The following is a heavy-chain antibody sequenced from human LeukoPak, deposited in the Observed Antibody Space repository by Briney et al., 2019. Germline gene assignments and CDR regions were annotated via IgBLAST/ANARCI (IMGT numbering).Heavy chain of an antibody. V-gene: IGHV4-30-4*08. D-gene: IGHD3-10*01. CDR3: ARTSLGGAWFDP. CDR1: GGSISSGDYY. Sequence: SETLSLTCTVSGGSISSGDYYWSWIRQPPGKGVEWIGYISYNGSTYYHPSLKSRVTISVDPSKNQFSLKLSSVTAADTPVYYCARTSLGGAWFDPWGQGTLVTVSS. J-gene: IGHJ5*02. CDR2: ISYNGST.